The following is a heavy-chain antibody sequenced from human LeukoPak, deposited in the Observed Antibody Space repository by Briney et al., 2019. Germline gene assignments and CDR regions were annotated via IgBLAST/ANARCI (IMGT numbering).Heavy chain of an antibody. J-gene: IGHJ6*02. CDR3: ARDRTTVSRGYYYYYGMDV. V-gene: IGHV3-53*01. CDR1: GFTVSSNY. D-gene: IGHD4-17*01. CDR2: IYFGGTT. Sequence: GGSLRLSCAASGFTVSSNYMTWVRQAPGQGLEWVSVIYFGGTTYYADSVKGRFTISRDNSKNTVYLQMNSLRVEDTAVYYCARDRTTVSRGYYYYYGMDVWGQGTTVTVSS.